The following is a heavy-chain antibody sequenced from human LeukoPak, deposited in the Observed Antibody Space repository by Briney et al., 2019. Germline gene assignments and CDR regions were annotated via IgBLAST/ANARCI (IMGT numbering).Heavy chain of an antibody. V-gene: IGHV3-48*03. CDR3: ARARYYSGSGSYYNGAFDI. CDR1: GFTFSSHE. CDR2: IVGSGTIM. J-gene: IGHJ3*02. D-gene: IGHD3-10*01. Sequence: RGSPTLSCAASGFTFSSHEMNWVRQAPGKGLEWVSYIVGSGTIMKYADSVMGRFTISRDNAKNSLYLQMDSLRAEDTAVYYCARARYYSGSGSYYNGAFDIWGHGTMLAVPS.